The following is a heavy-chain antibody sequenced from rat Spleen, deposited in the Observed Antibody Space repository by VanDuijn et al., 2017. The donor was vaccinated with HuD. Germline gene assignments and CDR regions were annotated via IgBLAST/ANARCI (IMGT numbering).Heavy chain of an antibody. Sequence: VQLKESGPGLVQPSQTLSLTCTVSGLSLIRYNVHWVRQPPGKGLEWMGRMRYNGDTSYNSALKSRLSISRDTSKSQVFLKMNSLQTDDTAIYFCTRSYGGYTQHWFAYWGQGTLVSVPS. J-gene: IGHJ3*01. CDR3: TRSYGGYTQHWFAY. CDR2: MRYNGDT. D-gene: IGHD1-11*01. V-gene: IGHV2-63*01. CDR1: GLSLIRYN.